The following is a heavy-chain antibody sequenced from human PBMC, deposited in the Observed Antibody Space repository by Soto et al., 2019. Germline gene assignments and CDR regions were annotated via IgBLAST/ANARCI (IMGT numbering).Heavy chain of an antibody. CDR1: GFTFSSYG. CDR2: ISYDGSNK. CDR3: AKGPVVVVAATLDY. V-gene: IGHV3-30*18. D-gene: IGHD2-15*01. Sequence: GGSLRLSCAASGFTFSSYGMHWVRQAPGKGLEWVAVISYDGSNKYYADSVKGRFTISRDNSKNTLYLQMNSLRAEDTAVYYCAKGPVVVVAATLDYWGQGTLVTVSS. J-gene: IGHJ4*02.